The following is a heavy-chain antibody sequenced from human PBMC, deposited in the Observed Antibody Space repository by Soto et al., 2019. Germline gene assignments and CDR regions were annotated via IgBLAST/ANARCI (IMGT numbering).Heavy chain of an antibody. CDR3: GKVLVGATGHTNSDS. D-gene: IGHD2-15*01. Sequence: SETLSLTCTVSGGSIYRSGYYWGWIRQPPGRGLEWIGNIDYNGVTYSNPSLKSRVTISRDTSKNQFSLKLTSVTAADTALYYCGKVLVGATGHTNSDSWGPGTLVTVSS. CDR2: IDYNGVT. J-gene: IGHJ4*02. V-gene: IGHV4-39*01. CDR1: GGSIYRSGYY.